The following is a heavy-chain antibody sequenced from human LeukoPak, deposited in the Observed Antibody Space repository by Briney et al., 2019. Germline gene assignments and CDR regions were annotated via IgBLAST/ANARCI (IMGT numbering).Heavy chain of an antibody. V-gene: IGHV3-21*01. J-gene: IGHJ4*02. CDR2: ISSSSSYI. Sequence: PGGALRLSCAASGFTFSSYSMNWVRQAPGKGLEWVSSISSSSSYIYYADSVKGRFTISRDNAKNSLYLQMNSLRAEDTAVYYCARGGRYCSGGSCYSSFDYWGQGTLVTVSS. CDR3: ARGGRYCSGGSCYSSFDY. CDR1: GFTFSSYS. D-gene: IGHD2-15*01.